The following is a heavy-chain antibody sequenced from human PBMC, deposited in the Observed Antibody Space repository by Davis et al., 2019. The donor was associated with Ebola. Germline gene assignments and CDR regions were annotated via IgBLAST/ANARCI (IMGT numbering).Heavy chain of an antibody. J-gene: IGHJ5*02. CDR3: ARENVDIVATGFDP. V-gene: IGHV4-59*01. Sequence: PSETLSLTCTASGGSISSYYWSWIRQPPGKGLEWIGYIYYSGSTNYNPSLKSRVTISVDTSKNQFSLKLSSVTAADTAVYYCARENVDIVATGFDPWGQGTLVTVSS. CDR2: IYYSGST. D-gene: IGHD5-12*01. CDR1: GGSISSYY.